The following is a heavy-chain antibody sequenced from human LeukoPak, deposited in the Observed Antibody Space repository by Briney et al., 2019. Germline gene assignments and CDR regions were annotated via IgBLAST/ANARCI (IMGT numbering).Heavy chain of an antibody. D-gene: IGHD6-19*01. CDR3: AKLGLPSSSGWIHYFDY. J-gene: IGHJ4*02. V-gene: IGHV3-9*01. CDR2: ISWNSDRI. CDR1: GFSFGDYV. Sequence: GGSLRLSCAASGFSFGDYVMHWVRQAPGKGLEWVSGISWNSDRIGYADSVKGRFTISRENAKNSLYLQMNSLRPEDTALYYCAKLGLPSSSGWIHYFDYWGQGTLVTVSS.